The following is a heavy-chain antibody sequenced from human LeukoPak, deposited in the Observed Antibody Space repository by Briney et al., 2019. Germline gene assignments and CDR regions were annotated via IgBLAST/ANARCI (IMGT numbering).Heavy chain of an antibody. D-gene: IGHD2/OR15-2a*01. V-gene: IGHV4-59*01. CDR1: GDSMSSYS. J-gene: IGHJ6*02. CDR3: ARYSTSNLYHYYGMDV. CDR2: IYYSGST. Sequence: PSETLSLTCTVSGDSMSSYSWNWIRQPPGKGLERIGYIYYSGSTKYNPSLKSRVTMSVDTSKNQFSLNLSSVTAADTAVYYCARYSTSNLYHYYGMDVWGQGTTVTVSS.